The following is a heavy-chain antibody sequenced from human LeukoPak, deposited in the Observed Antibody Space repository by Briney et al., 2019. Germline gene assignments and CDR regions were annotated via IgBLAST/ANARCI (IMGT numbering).Heavy chain of an antibody. J-gene: IGHJ6*02. V-gene: IGHV4-59*11. Sequence: SETLSLTCSVSGASISSHYWSCIRHPPGKGLEWIGYIYYSGSTNYNPSLKSRVTISVDTSKNQFSLKLSSVTAADTAVYYCASRPYYHYGMDVWGQGTTVTVSS. CDR1: GASISSHY. CDR2: IYYSGST. CDR3: ASRPYYHYGMDV.